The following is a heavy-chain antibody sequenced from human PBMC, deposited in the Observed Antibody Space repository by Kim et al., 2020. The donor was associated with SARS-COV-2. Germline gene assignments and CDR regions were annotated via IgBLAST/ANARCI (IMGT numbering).Heavy chain of an antibody. D-gene: IGHD6-6*01. Sequence: GRFTISRDNSKSPLYLQMNSLRAEDTAVYYCAKGSSSSSFRYYYYYGMDVWGQGTTVTVSS. J-gene: IGHJ6*02. CDR3: AKGSSSSSFRYYYYYGMDV. V-gene: IGHV3-30*02.